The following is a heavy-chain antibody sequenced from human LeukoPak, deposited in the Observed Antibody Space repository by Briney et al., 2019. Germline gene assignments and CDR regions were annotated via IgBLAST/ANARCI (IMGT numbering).Heavy chain of an antibody. CDR2: IIPIFGTA. V-gene: IGHV1-69*13. Sequence: ASVKVSCKASGGTFSSYAISWVRQAPGQGLEWMGGIIPIFGTANYAQKFQGRVTITADESTSTAYVELSSLRSEDTAVYYCARGGYCSSTSCYLGFDYWGQGTLVTVSS. D-gene: IGHD2-2*03. CDR1: GGTFSSYA. J-gene: IGHJ4*02. CDR3: ARGGYCSSTSCYLGFDY.